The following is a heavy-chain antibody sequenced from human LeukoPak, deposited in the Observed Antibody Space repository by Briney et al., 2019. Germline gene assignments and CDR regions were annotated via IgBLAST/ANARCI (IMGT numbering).Heavy chain of an antibody. CDR3: ARGESGWYLGYYYGMDV. CDR1: GGSFSGYY. Sequence: SETLSLTCAVYGGSFSGYYWSWIRQPPGKGLEWIGEINHSGSTNYNPSLKSRVTISVDTYKNPFSLKLSSVTAADTAVYYCARGESGWYLGYYYGMDVWGQGTTVTVSS. J-gene: IGHJ6*02. D-gene: IGHD6-19*01. CDR2: INHSGST. V-gene: IGHV4-34*01.